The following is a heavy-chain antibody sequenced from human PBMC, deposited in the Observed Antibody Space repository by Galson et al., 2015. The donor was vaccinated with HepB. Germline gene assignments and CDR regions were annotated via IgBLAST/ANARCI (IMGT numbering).Heavy chain of an antibody. D-gene: IGHD3-22*01. V-gene: IGHV1-2*02. CDR3: AREYYYDSSGYYHWFDP. J-gene: IGHJ5*02. CDR1: GYTSTGYD. Sequence: SVKVSCKASGYTSTGYDRHWVRQAPGQGLEWMGWIKPNSGGTNYAQKSQGRVTITRDTSISTAYMALSRMRSDDTAVYYCAREYYYDSSGYYHWFDPWGQGTLVTVSS. CDR2: IKPNSGGT.